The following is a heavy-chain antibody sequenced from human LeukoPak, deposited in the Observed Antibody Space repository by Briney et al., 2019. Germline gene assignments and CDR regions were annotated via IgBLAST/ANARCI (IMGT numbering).Heavy chain of an antibody. V-gene: IGHV3-21*01. CDR1: GFTFSSYE. Sequence: GGSLRLSCAASGFTFSSYEMNWVRQAPGKGLEWVSSISSSSSYIYYADSVKGRFTISRDNAKNSLYLQMNSLRAEDTAVYYCARGHRTFSFDYWGQGTLVAVSS. CDR2: ISSSSSYI. CDR3: ARGHRTFSFDY. J-gene: IGHJ4*02.